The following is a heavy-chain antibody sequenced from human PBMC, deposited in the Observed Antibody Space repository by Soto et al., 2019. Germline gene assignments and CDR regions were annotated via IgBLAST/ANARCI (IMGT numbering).Heavy chain of an antibody. CDR2: THHSGTI. CDR3: ARDAHFASGDSGFWAFDI. CDR1: GGSFRTNEW. V-gene: IGHV4-4*02. D-gene: IGHD3-10*01. Sequence: PSETLSLTCAVYGGSFRTNEWWNWVRRSPDKGLEWIGETHHSGTINYNPSLKSRVTISLDTAKNQFSLNLNSVTAADTAVYYCARDAHFASGDSGFWAFDIWGPGTKVTVSS. J-gene: IGHJ3*02.